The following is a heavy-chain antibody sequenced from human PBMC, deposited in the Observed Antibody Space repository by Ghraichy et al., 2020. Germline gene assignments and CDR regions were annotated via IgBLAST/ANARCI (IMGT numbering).Heavy chain of an antibody. D-gene: IGHD6-19*01. J-gene: IGHJ4*02. CDR2: IYYSGST. V-gene: IGHV4-59*01. CDR1: GGSISSYY. CDR3: AGSSGWYSPSLDY. Sequence: SETLSLTCTVSGGSISSYYWSWIRQPPGKGLEWIGYIYYSGSTNYNPSLKSRVTISVDTSKNQFSLKLSSVTAADTAVYYCAGSSGWYSPSLDYWGQGTLVTVSS.